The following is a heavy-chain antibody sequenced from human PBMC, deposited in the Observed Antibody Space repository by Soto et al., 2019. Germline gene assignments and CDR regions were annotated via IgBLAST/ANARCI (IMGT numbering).Heavy chain of an antibody. Sequence: PPGKGLEWIGYIYYSGSTNYNPSLKSRVTISVDTSKNQFSLKLSSVTAADTAVYYCARDSDEYGDPTTWGQGTLVTVSS. J-gene: IGHJ4*02. D-gene: IGHD4-17*01. V-gene: IGHV4-59*12. CDR2: IYYSGST. CDR3: ARDSDEYGDPTT.